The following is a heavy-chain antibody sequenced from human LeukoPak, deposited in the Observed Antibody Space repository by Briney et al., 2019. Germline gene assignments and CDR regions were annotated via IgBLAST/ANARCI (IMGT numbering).Heavy chain of an antibody. J-gene: IGHJ4*01. CDR2: INPSGGST. CDR3: ARLPPADYFDY. V-gene: IGHV1-46*01. CDR1: GYTFTSYY. Sequence: ASVKVSCKASGYTFTSYYMHWVRQAPGQGLEWMGIINPSGGSTSYAQKFQGRVTMTRDTSISTAYMELSSLSSDDTAVYYCARLPPADYFDYWGQGTLVTVSS.